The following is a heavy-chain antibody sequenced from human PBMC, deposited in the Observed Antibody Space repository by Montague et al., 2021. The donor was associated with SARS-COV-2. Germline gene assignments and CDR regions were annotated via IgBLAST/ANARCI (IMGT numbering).Heavy chain of an antibody. V-gene: IGHV4-34*01. Sequence: SETLSLTCAVYGGSFSGHSWTWIRQLPGKGLEWIGDINHSGGTNYNPSLKSRVTISVDTSKNQFPLKLSSLTAADTAVYYCARGLTDVTVILVFVGASLYFDSWGQGALVTVSS. CDR2: INHSGGT. D-gene: IGHD3-22*01. J-gene: IGHJ4*02. CDR3: ARGLTDVTVILVFVGASLYFDS. CDR1: GGSFSGHS.